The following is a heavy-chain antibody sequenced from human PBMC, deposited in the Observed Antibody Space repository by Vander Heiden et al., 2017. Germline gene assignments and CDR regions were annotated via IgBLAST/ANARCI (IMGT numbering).Heavy chain of an antibody. V-gene: IGHV3-33*01. CDR1: GFTFISYG. CDR3: ARDGSGITMIEGQDAFDI. Sequence: QVQLVESGGGVVQPGRSLRPSCAASGFTFISYGMHWVRQAPGKGLEWVAVIWYDGSNKYYADSVKGRFTISRDNSKNTLYLQMNSLRAEDTAVYYCARDGSGITMIEGQDAFDIWGQGTMVTVSS. CDR2: IWYDGSNK. J-gene: IGHJ3*02. D-gene: IGHD3-22*01.